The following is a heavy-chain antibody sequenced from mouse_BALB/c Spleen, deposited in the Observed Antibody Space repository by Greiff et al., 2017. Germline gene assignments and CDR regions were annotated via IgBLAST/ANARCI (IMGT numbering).Heavy chain of an antibody. CDR1: GYTFTSYW. Sequence: VQLQQSGAELAKPGASVKMSCKASGYTFTSYWMHWVKQRPGQGLEWIGYINPSTGYTEYNQKFKDKATLTADKSSSTAYMQLSSLTSEDSAVYYCARATARYFDVWGAGTTVTVSS. CDR3: ARATARYFDV. CDR2: INPSTGYT. J-gene: IGHJ1*01. V-gene: IGHV1-7*01. D-gene: IGHD1-2*01.